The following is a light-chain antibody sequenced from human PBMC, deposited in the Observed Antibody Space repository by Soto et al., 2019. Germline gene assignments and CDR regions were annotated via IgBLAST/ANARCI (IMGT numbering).Light chain of an antibody. CDR3: QQYNSYCT. Sequence: DIQMTQSPSTLSASVGDRVTITCRASQSISSWLAWYQQKPGKAPKLLIYKASSLESGVPSRFSGSGSGTEFALTSSSLQSDDFATYYCQQYNSYCTFGQGTKVGIK. CDR2: KAS. J-gene: IGKJ1*01. V-gene: IGKV1-5*03. CDR1: QSISSW.